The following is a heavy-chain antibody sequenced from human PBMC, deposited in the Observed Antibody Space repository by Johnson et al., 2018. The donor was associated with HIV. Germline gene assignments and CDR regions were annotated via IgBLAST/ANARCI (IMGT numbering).Heavy chain of an antibody. CDR3: TKGFLYLQMNSLTAADTAVYYCVREHRADESFDL. J-gene: IGHJ3*01. Sequence: QMLLVESGGGLVQPGGSLRLSCAASGFTFSDYYMSWIRQAPGKGLEWVSYISSSGSTIYYADSVKGRFTISRDNAKNSLYLQMNSLKPEDTALYYCTKGFLYLQMNSLTAADTAVYYCVREHRADESFDLWGQGTMVTVSS. V-gene: IGHV3-11*01. CDR1: GFTFSDYY. D-gene: IGHD2-21*01. CDR2: ISSSGSTI.